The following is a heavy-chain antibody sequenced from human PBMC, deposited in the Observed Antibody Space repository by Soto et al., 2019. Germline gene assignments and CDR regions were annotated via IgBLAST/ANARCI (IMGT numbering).Heavy chain of an antibody. CDR3: ARDLGYCISTSCYDYYYYYGMDV. Sequence: SVKVSCKASGGTFSSYAISWVRQAPGQGLEWMGGIIPIFGTANYAQKFQGRVTITADESTSTAYMELSSLRAEDTAVYYCARDLGYCISTSCYDYYYYYGMDVWGQGTTVTVSS. CDR1: GGTFSSYA. V-gene: IGHV1-69*13. D-gene: IGHD2-2*01. CDR2: IIPIFGTA. J-gene: IGHJ6*02.